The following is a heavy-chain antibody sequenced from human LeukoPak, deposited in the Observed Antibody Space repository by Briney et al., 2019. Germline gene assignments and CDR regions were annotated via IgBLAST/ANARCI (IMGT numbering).Heavy chain of an antibody. CDR2: INPNSGGT. J-gene: IGHJ4*02. CDR3: ARALGSDY. CDR1: GYTFTDYY. V-gene: IGHV1-2*02. D-gene: IGHD1-26*01. Sequence: ASVKVSCKASGYTFTDYYMNWARQAPGQGLEWMRWINPNSGGTHYAQKFQGRVTMTRDTSITTAYMELSSLRSDDTAMYYCARALGSDYWGPGTLVTVSS.